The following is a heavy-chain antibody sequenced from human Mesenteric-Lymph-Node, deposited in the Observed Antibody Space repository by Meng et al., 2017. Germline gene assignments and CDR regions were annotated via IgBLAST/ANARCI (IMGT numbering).Heavy chain of an antibody. Sequence: VELVESGGGLVQPGGSLRLSCAASGFTFSSYAMNWVRQAPGKGLDWVSAISGSGGSTYYAESVKGRFTISRDNSRNTLYLQMNSLRAEDTAVYHCARGEWFSDYWGQGTLVTVSS. V-gene: IGHV3-23*04. CDR3: ARGEWFSDY. CDR2: ISGSGGST. D-gene: IGHD3-3*01. J-gene: IGHJ4*02. CDR1: GFTFSSYA.